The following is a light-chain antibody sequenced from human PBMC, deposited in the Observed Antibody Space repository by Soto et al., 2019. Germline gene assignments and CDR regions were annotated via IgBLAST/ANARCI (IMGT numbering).Light chain of an antibody. V-gene: IGKV3-11*01. CDR3: QQYRNSPVT. CDR1: QSVRTY. J-gene: IGKJ4*01. CDR2: DAS. Sequence: EIVLIQSPATLSLSPGEIATLCFMASQSVRTYLAWYQQKPGQAPRLLIYDASNRATGIPARFSGSGSGTDFTLTISSLEPEDFAVYYCQQYRNSPVTFGGGTKVDIK.